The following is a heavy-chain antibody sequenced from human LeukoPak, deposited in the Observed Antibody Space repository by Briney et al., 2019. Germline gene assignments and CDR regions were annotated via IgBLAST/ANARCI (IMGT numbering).Heavy chain of an antibody. CDR2: INAGNGNT. Sequence: ASVKVSCKASGYTFTSYAMHWVRQAPGQRLEWMGWINAGNGNTKYSQKFQGRVTITRDTSASTAYMELSSLRSEDTAVYYCARDIAAAGGWFDPWGQGTLVTVSS. CDR1: GYTFTSYA. CDR3: ARDIAAAGGWFDP. J-gene: IGHJ5*02. V-gene: IGHV1-3*01. D-gene: IGHD6-13*01.